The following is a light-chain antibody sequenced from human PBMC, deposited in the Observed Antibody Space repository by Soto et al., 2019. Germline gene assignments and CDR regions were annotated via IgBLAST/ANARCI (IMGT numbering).Light chain of an antibody. CDR3: QHYNSYSEA. V-gene: IGKV1-5*03. Sequence: GDRVTITCRASQSISNWLAWYQQKAGKAPKILIYKASTLKSGVPSRFSGSGSGTEFTLTISSLQPDDFATYYCQHYNSYSEAFGQGTKVDIK. J-gene: IGKJ1*01. CDR2: KAS. CDR1: QSISNW.